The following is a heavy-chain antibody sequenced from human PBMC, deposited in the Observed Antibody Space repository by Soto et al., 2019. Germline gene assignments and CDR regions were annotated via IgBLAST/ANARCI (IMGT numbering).Heavy chain of an antibody. CDR2: ISGSGGST. V-gene: IGHV3-23*01. CDR1: GFTFSSYA. CDR3: AKGQYYYDSSGYYYFDY. D-gene: IGHD3-22*01. J-gene: IGHJ4*02. Sequence: GGSLRLSCAASGFTFSSYAMSWVRQAPGKGLEWVSAISGSGGSTYYADSVKGRFTISRDNSKNTLYLQMNSLRAEDTAVYYCAKGQYYYDSSGYYYFDYCGQGTLVTVSS.